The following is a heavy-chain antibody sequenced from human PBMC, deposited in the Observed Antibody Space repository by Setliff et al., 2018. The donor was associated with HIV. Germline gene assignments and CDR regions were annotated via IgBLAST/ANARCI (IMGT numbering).Heavy chain of an antibody. J-gene: IGHJ6*03. Sequence: ASVKVSCKTSGYTFTGYYVHWVRQAPGQGLEWMGRINPNSGGTDYAQKFQGRVSMTRDTSISTVYMELRSLRSDGTAVYYCARDGVWDEYYYYYMDVWGKGTTVTVS. CDR3: ARDGVWDEYYYYYMDV. V-gene: IGHV1-2*06. D-gene: IGHD3-16*01. CDR2: INPNSGGT. CDR1: GYTFTGYY.